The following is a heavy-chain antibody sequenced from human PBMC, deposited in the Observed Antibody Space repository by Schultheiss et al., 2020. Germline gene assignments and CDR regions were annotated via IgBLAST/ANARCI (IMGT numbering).Heavy chain of an antibody. D-gene: IGHD3-3*01. V-gene: IGHV1-3*01. CDR1: GGTFSSYA. CDR3: ARVASYYDFWSGYYAYYYMDV. Sequence: ASVKVSCKASGGTFSSYAISWVRQAPGQRLEWMGWINAGNGNTKYSQKFQERVTITRDMSTSTAYMELSSLRSEDTAVYYCARVASYYDFWSGYYAYYYMDVWGKGTTVTVAS. J-gene: IGHJ6*03. CDR2: INAGNGNT.